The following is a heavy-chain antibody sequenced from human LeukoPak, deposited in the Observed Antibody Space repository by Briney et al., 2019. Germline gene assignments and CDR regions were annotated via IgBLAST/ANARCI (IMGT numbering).Heavy chain of an antibody. Sequence: SETLSLTCSVSGGSISSGSYYWSWIRQPAGKGLEWIGNVYTSGSTNDNPSLRSRVTISVDTSKNQFSLKLKSVSAADTAVYYCARAGGSVNDYNVIDNWGQGTLVTVSS. CDR3: ARAGGSVNDYNVIDN. CDR2: VYTSGST. CDR1: GGSISSGSYY. D-gene: IGHD4-11*01. J-gene: IGHJ4*02. V-gene: IGHV4-61*09.